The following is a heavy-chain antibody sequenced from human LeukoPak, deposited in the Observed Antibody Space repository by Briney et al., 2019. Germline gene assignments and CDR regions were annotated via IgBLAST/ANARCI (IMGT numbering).Heavy chain of an antibody. V-gene: IGHV1-18*01. CDR2: ISAYNGNT. CDR1: GYTFTSYG. D-gene: IGHD6-13*01. J-gene: IGHJ6*03. Sequence: GASVKVSCKASGYTFTSYGISWVRQAPGQGLEWMGWISAYNGNTNYAQKLQGRVTMTTDTSTSTAYMELRSLRSDDTAVYYCATSHHSSWYFLWTDYYYYYMDVWGKGTTVTVSS. CDR3: ATSHHSSWYFLWTDYYYYYMDV.